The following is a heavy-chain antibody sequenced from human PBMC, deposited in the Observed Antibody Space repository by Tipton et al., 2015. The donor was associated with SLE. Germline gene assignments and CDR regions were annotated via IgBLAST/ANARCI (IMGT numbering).Heavy chain of an antibody. Sequence: QVQLVQSGAEVKKPGASVKVSCKASGYTFTSYGISWVRQAPGQGLEWMGWISVYNGNTNYAQKLQGRVTTTTDTSTSTAYMELRSLRSDDTAVYYCARDGPHYYDGSGGWYYGMDVWGQGTTVTVAS. CDR2: ISVYNGNT. CDR1: GYTFTSYG. J-gene: IGHJ6*02. CDR3: ARDGPHYYDGSGGWYYGMDV. V-gene: IGHV1-18*01. D-gene: IGHD3-10*01.